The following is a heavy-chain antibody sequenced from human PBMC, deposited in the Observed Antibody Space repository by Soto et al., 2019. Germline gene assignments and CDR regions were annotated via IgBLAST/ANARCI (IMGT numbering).Heavy chain of an antibody. CDR1: GGSFSGYY. J-gene: IGHJ4*02. Sequence: SETLSLTCAVYGGSFSGYYWSWIRQPPGKGLEWIGEINYSGSTNYNPSLKSRVTISVDTSKNLFSLKLSSVTAADTAVYYCARGGRGLRTYYFDYWGQGTLVTVSS. CDR2: INYSGST. CDR3: ARGGRGLRTYYFDY. V-gene: IGHV4-34*01. D-gene: IGHD5-12*01.